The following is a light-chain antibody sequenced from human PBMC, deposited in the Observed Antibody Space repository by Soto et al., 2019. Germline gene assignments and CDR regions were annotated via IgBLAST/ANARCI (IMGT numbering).Light chain of an antibody. CDR1: SSDVGSYNR. CDR2: EVT. J-gene: IGLJ7*01. Sequence: QSALTQPPSVSGSPGQSVTISCTGTSSDVGSYNRVSWYQQPPGTAPKLMIYEVTNRPSGVPDRFSGSKSGNTASLTISGLQAEDEADYYCSSYSSSNTFVVVGGGTQLTVL. CDR3: SSYSSSNTFVV. V-gene: IGLV2-18*02.